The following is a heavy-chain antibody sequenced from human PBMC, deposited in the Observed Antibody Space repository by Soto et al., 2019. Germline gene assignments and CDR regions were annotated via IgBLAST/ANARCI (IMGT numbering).Heavy chain of an antibody. Sequence: LRRTLSLTCAVSGGSISSSNWWSWVRPPPGKGLEWIGEIYHSGSTNYNPSLKSRVTISVDKSKNQFSLKLSSVTAADTAVYYCARVWVYATNWFDPWGQGTLVTVSS. V-gene: IGHV4-4*02. J-gene: IGHJ5*02. CDR2: IYHSGST. CDR1: GGSISSSNW. CDR3: ARVWVYATNWFDP. D-gene: IGHD2-8*01.